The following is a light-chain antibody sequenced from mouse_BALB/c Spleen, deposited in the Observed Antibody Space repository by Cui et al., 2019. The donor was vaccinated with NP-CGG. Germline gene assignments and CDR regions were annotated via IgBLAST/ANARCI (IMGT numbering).Light chain of an antibody. CDR1: TGAITTSNY. CDR3: ALWYSNHWV. V-gene: IGLV1*01. J-gene: IGLJ1*01. CDR2: GTN. Sequence: QAVVTQESALTTSPGETVTLTCRSSTGAITTSNYANWVQEKPDHFFTGLIGGTNNRAPGVPATFSGSLIGDKAALTITGAQTEDETIYFCALWYSNHWVFGGGTKLTVL.